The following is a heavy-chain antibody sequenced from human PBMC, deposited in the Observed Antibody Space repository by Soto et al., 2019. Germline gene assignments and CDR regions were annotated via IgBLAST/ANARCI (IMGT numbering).Heavy chain of an antibody. CDR2: IIPIFGTA. CDR3: ARVQRGGVWSGYEYYYGMDV. V-gene: IGHV1-69*01. CDR1: GGTFSSYA. J-gene: IGHJ6*02. D-gene: IGHD3-3*01. Sequence: QVQLVQSGAEVKKPGSSVKVSCKASGGTFSSYAISWVRQAPGQGLEWMGGIIPIFGTANYAQKFQGRVTITEDESTSTAYMELSSLRSEDTAVYYCARVQRGGVWSGYEYYYGMDVWGQGTTVTVSS.